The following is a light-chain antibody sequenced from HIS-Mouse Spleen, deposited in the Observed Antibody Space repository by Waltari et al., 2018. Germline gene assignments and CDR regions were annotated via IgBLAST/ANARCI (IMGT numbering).Light chain of an antibody. J-gene: IGKJ2*01. Sequence: DIQMTQSPSTLSASVGDRVTITCRASQSISSWLAWYQQKPGKAPKLLIYKASSLESGVPSRVSGSGSGTEFTLTSSSLQPDDFATYYCQQYNSYPYTFGQGTKLEIK. CDR3: QQYNSYPYT. CDR1: QSISSW. V-gene: IGKV1-5*03. CDR2: KAS.